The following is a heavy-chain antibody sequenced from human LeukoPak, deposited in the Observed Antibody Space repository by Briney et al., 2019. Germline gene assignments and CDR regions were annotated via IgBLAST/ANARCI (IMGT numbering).Heavy chain of an antibody. Sequence: SETLSLTCTVSGGSIRNIYYWGWIRQPPGKGLQWIGSIYYSGSTYYNPSLKSRVTISVDTSKNQFSLKLSSVTAADTAVYYCAREGGMGWFDPWGQGTLVTVSS. CDR1: GGSIRNIYY. J-gene: IGHJ5*02. D-gene: IGHD5-24*01. V-gene: IGHV4-39*07. CDR3: AREGGMGWFDP. CDR2: IYYSGST.